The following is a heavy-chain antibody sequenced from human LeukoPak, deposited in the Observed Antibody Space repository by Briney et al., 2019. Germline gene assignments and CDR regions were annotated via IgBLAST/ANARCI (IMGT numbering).Heavy chain of an antibody. V-gene: IGHV4-39*07. J-gene: IGHJ4*02. CDR2: INHSGST. D-gene: IGHD6-6*01. CDR1: GGSISSSSYY. Sequence: PSETLSLTCTVSGGSISSSSYYWGWIRQPPGKGLEWIGEINHSGSTNYNPSLKSRVTISVDTSKNQFSLKLSSVTAADTAVYYCARGPRAARPFDYWGQGTLVTVSS. CDR3: ARGPRAARPFDY.